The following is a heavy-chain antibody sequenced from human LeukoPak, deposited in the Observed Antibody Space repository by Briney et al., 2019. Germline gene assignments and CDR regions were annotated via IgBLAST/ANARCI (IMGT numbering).Heavy chain of an antibody. D-gene: IGHD3-10*01. CDR1: GGSFCGYY. CDR2: INHSGST. Sequence: SETLSLTCAVYGGSFCGYYWSWIRQPPGKGLEWIGEINHSGSTNYNPSLKSRGTISVDTSKNQFSLKLSSVTAADTAVYYCAVTMVRGVIKGGVFDYWGQGTLVTVSS. J-gene: IGHJ4*02. V-gene: IGHV4-34*01. CDR3: AVTMVRGVIKGGVFDY.